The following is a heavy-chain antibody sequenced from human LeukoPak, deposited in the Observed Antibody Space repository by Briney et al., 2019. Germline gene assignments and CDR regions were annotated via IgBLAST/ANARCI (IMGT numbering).Heavy chain of an antibody. D-gene: IGHD6-13*01. CDR1: ELTFNSNW. CDR3: AKDPRGYSSSWYYFDY. V-gene: IGHV3-74*01. Sequence: PGGSLRLACAASELTFNSNWMHWVRQAPGKGLVWVSRINSDGSTTNYADSVKGRFTISRDNAKNSLYLQMNSLRAEDTALYYCAKDPRGYSSSWYYFDYWGQGTLVTVSS. CDR2: INSDGSTT. J-gene: IGHJ4*02.